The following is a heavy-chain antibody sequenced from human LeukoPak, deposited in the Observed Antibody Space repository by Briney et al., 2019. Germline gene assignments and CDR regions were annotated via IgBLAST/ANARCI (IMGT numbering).Heavy chain of an antibody. D-gene: IGHD3-22*01. V-gene: IGHV1-46*01. CDR3: ARDQAIWDSSGFIPYFGY. CDR1: GYTFTSYY. Sequence: ASVKVSCKASGYTFTSYYMHWVRQAPGQGLEWMGIINPSGGSTSYAQKFQGRVTMTRDTSTSTVYMELSSLRSEDTAVYYCARDQAIWDSSGFIPYFGYWGQGTLVTVSS. J-gene: IGHJ4*02. CDR2: INPSGGST.